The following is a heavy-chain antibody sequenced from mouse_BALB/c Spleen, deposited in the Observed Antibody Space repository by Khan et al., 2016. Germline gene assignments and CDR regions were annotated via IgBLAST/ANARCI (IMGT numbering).Heavy chain of an antibody. CDR1: GFTFSSFG. CDR2: ISSGSSTI. Sequence: EVQLVEPGGGLVQPGGSRKLSCAASGFTFSSFGMHWVRQAPEKGLEWVAYISSGSSTIYYADTVKGRFTISRDTPKTNLFLQMNSLRSEDTAMYYCAREGKTWTRGFAYWGQGTLVTVSA. V-gene: IGHV5-17*02. J-gene: IGHJ3*01. CDR3: AREGKTWTRGFAY.